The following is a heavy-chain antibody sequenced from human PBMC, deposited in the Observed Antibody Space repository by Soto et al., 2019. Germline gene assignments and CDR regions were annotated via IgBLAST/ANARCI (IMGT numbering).Heavy chain of an antibody. J-gene: IGHJ4*02. Sequence: QVQLVXSGAEVKKPGASVXVSCKPSGYTFTTYAIHWVRQAPGQSLEWMAWIHTGXGNTKYSPRFQGRVTXXXXXSAXXXXXXXXXXRXEDXAVYXCAXSLRLGESFDYWGQGTLVXVSS. V-gene: IGHV1-3*04. CDR2: IHTGXGNT. CDR1: GYTFTTYA. CDR3: AXSLRLGESFDY. D-gene: IGHD3-16*01.